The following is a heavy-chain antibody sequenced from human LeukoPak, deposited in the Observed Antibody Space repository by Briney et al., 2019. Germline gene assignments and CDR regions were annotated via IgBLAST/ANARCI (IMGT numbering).Heavy chain of an antibody. CDR1: GGSISSSSYY. CDR2: IYYTGST. V-gene: IGHV4-39*01. CDR3: TSEISSASNY. Sequence: SETLSLTCTVSGGSISSSSYYWGWIRQPPGEGLEWIGSIYYTGSTYYSPSLKSRVTISADTSKNEFSLTLSSVTAADTAVYYCTSEISSASNYWGQGTRVTVSS. D-gene: IGHD6-6*01. J-gene: IGHJ4*02.